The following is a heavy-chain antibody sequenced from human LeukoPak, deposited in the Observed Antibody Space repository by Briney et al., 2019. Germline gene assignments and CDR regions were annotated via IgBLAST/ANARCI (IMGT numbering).Heavy chain of an antibody. Sequence: ASVKVSCKASGYTFTSYGISWVRQAPGQGLERMGWISAYNGNTNYAQKLQGRVTMTTDTSTSTAYMELRSLRSDDTAVYYCARGETAVAGTGSFGYWGQGTLVTVSS. V-gene: IGHV1-18*04. CDR3: ARGETAVAGTGSFGY. CDR2: ISAYNGNT. D-gene: IGHD6-19*01. J-gene: IGHJ4*02. CDR1: GYTFTSYG.